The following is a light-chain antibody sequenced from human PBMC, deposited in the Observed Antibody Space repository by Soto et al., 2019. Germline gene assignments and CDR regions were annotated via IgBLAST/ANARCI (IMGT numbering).Light chain of an antibody. Sequence: EIVLTQSPGTLSLSPGERATLSCRASQSVSSSYLAWYQQKPGQAPSLLIYGASSRATGIPDRFSGSESGTGFTLTISRLEPEDFAVYYCQQYGSSPWTFGQGTKVAIK. CDR2: GAS. CDR1: QSVSSSY. J-gene: IGKJ1*01. V-gene: IGKV3-20*01. CDR3: QQYGSSPWT.